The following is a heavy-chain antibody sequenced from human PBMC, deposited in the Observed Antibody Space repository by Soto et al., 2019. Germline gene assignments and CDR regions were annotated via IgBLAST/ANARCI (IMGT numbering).Heavy chain of an antibody. Sequence: ASVKVSCKASGYTFTSYGISWVRQAPGQGLEWMGCISAYNGNTNYAQKLQGRVTMTTDTSTSTAYMELRSLRSDDTVVYYCARGCPLCYYDSTFDYWGQGTLVTVST. J-gene: IGHJ4*02. CDR2: ISAYNGNT. CDR3: ARGCPLCYYDSTFDY. CDR1: GYTFTSYG. D-gene: IGHD3-22*01. V-gene: IGHV1-18*01.